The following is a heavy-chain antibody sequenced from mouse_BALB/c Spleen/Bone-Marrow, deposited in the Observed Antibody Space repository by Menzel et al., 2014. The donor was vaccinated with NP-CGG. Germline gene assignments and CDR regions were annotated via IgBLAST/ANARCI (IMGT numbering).Heavy chain of an antibody. J-gene: IGHJ2*01. V-gene: IGHV1S132*01. CDR3: ARGGNYGY. CDR2: IFPGIGTT. CDR1: GYTFTNYW. D-gene: IGHD2-1*01. Sequence: VQLQQSGAELVKPGASVKLSRKTSGYTFTNYWIQWVKQRPGQGLGWIGEIFPGIGTTYYNEKFKGKATLTIDTSSSTAYMQLSRLTSEDSAVYFCARGGNYGYWGQGTTLTVSS.